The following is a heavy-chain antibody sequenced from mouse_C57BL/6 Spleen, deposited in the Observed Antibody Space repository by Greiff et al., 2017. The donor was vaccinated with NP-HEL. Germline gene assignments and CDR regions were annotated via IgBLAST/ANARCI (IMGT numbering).Heavy chain of an antibody. CDR2: INPSNGGT. V-gene: IGHV1-53*01. CDR1: GYTFTSYW. D-gene: IGHD1-1*01. CDR3: ARYGGSYPYYFDY. Sequence: QVQLQQPGTELVKPGASVKLSCKASGYTFTSYWMHWVKQRPGQGLEWIGNINPSNGGTNYNEKFKSKATLTVDKSSSTAYMQLSILTSEDSAVYNCARYGGSYPYYFDYWGQGTTLTVSS. J-gene: IGHJ2*01.